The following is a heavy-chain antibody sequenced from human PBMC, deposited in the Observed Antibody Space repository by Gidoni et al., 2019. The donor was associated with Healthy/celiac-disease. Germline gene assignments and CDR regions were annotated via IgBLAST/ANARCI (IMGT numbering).Heavy chain of an antibody. V-gene: IGHV1-46*01. CDR2: INPSGGST. Sequence: QVQLVQSGAEVKKPGASVKVSCKASGYTFTSYYMHWVRQAPGQGLEWMGIINPSGGSTSYAQKFQGRVTMTRDTFTSTVYMELSSLRSEDTAVYYCARRGYCSGGSCLNGFDYWGQGTLVTVSS. CDR1: GYTFTSYY. D-gene: IGHD2-15*01. CDR3: ARRGYCSGGSCLNGFDY. J-gene: IGHJ4*02.